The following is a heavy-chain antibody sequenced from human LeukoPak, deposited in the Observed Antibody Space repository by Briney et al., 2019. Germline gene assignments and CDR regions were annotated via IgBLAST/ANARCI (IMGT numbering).Heavy chain of an antibody. CDR1: GFTFSDYY. J-gene: IGHJ4*02. D-gene: IGHD2-2*01. CDR2: TYNSGTTI. Sequence: PGGSLRLSCAASGFTFSDYYMSWIRQAPGQGLECISYTYNSGTTIFYADSVKGRFTISRDNAKNLLYLQMNSLRAEDTAVYYCARVAYPWYFDYWGQGTLVTVSS. V-gene: IGHV3-11*04. CDR3: ARVAYPWYFDY.